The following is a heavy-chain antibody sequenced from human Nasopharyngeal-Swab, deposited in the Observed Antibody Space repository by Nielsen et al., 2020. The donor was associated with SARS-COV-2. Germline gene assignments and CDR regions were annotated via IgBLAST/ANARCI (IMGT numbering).Heavy chain of an antibody. CDR2: IYHTGDT. J-gene: IGHJ3*01. V-gene: IGHV4-4*02. Sequence: WIRQPPGKGLEWIAEIYHTGDTYYNPSLSSRVTISVDKSNNHFSLKLSSVTAADTAVYYCAKELHLRHAFDLWGQGRMVTVSS. CDR3: AKELHLRHAFDL.